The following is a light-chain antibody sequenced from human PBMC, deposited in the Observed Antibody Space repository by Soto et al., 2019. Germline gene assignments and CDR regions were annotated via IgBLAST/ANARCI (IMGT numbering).Light chain of an antibody. CDR3: LKHNSYPALT. CDR1: QGISNY. Sequence: IHVTRYPSAISASLGYIVTITCRLSQGISNYLAWFQQKPGKVPKRLIYAASSLQSGVPSRFSGSGSGTEFTLTISSLQPADFATYYCLKHNSYPALTFGGLSKVDVK. J-gene: IGKJ4*01. CDR2: AAS. V-gene: IGKV1-17*03.